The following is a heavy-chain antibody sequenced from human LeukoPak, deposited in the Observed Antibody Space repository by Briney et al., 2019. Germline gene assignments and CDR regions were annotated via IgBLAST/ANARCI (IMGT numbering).Heavy chain of an antibody. V-gene: IGHV4-59*01. CDR1: GGSISSYY. J-gene: IGHJ3*02. D-gene: IGHD4-23*01. Sequence: SETLSLTCTVSGGSISSYYWSWIRQPPGKGLEWIGYIYYSGSTNQNPSLKSRVTISVDTSKNQFSLKLTSVTAADTAIYYCARDRGYYGGYPFVIWGQGTMVTVSS. CDR3: ARDRGYYGGYPFVI. CDR2: IYYSGST.